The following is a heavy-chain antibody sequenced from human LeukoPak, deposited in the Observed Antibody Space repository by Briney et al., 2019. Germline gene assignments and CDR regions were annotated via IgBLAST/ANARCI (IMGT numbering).Heavy chain of an antibody. CDR3: AKLALYCSSTSCYDIGAMDV. Sequence: GGSLRLSCAASGFTFSSYGMHWVRQAPGKGLEWVAVISYDGSNKYYADSVKGRFTISRDNSKNTLYLQMNSLRAEDTAVYYCAKLALYCSSTSCYDIGAMDVWGQGTTVTVSS. CDR2: ISYDGSNK. J-gene: IGHJ6*02. V-gene: IGHV3-30*18. CDR1: GFTFSSYG. D-gene: IGHD2-2*01.